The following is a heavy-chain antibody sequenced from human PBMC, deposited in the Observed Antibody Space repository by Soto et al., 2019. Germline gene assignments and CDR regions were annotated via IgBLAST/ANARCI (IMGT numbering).Heavy chain of an antibody. V-gene: IGHV3-74*01. J-gene: IGHJ4*02. CDR2: VNSDGSMT. CDR1: GFTLSGYW. CDR3: ARGKDQRNTQTYSYFDS. Sequence: EVQLVESGGGLVQPGGSVRLSCAASGFTLSGYWMHWVRQVPGKGLVWVSRVNSDGSMTAYADSVKGRFTISRDNAKNTLYLQMNNLKADDTAVYYCARGKDQRNTQTYSYFDSWGQGTQVAVSS. D-gene: IGHD5-18*01.